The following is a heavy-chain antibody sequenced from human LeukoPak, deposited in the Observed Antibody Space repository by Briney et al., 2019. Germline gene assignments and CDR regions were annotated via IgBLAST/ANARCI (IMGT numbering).Heavy chain of an antibody. V-gene: IGHV3-53*01. D-gene: IGHD2-15*01. J-gene: IGHJ3*01. CDR2: MYSGGST. Sequence: GGSLRLSCAASGFSVRSNYMSWVRQSPRKGLEWVSIMYSGGSTDYADSVKGRFIISRDHSRNTLYLQMNSLRAEDTAVYYCARDRYCSGGSCYGDAFDLWGQGTMVTVSS. CDR1: GFSVRSNY. CDR3: ARDRYCSGGSCYGDAFDL.